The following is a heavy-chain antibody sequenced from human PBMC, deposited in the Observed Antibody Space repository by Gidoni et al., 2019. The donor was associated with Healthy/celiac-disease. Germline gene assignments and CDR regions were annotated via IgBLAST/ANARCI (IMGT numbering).Heavy chain of an antibody. CDR2: IWYDGSNK. CDR3: ARSRRIAAAGTSYYGMDV. J-gene: IGHJ6*02. Sequence: QVQLVESGGGVVQPVRSLRLSCAASGFTFSISGMHWVRQAPGKGLEWVAVIWYDGSNKYYADAVKGRFTISRDNSKNTLYLQMNSLRAEDTAVYYCARSRRIAAAGTSYYGMDVWGQGTTVTVSS. V-gene: IGHV3-33*01. D-gene: IGHD6-13*01. CDR1: GFTFSISG.